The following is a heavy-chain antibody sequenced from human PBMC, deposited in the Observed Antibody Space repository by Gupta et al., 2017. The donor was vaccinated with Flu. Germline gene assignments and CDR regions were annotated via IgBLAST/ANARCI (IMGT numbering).Heavy chain of an antibody. D-gene: IGHD1-7*01. Sequence: KFQGRVTITADKSTSTAYMELSSLRSEDTAVYYCARGRGLELLRAFDIWGQGTMVTVSS. J-gene: IGHJ3*02. V-gene: IGHV1-69*04. CDR3: ARGRGLELLRAFDI.